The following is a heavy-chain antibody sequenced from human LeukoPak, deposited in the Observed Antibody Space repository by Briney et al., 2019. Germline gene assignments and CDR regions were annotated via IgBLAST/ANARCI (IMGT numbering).Heavy chain of an antibody. V-gene: IGHV4-59*08. CDR2: IYYSGST. CDR1: GGSISSYY. D-gene: IGHD4-17*01. CDR3: ARHCSGDYDPREDAFDI. Sequence: SETLSLTCTVSGGSISSYYWSWIRQPPGKGLEWIGYIYYSGSTNYNPSLKSRVTISVDTSKNRFSLKLSSVTAADTAVYYCARHCSGDYDPREDAFDIWGQGTMVTVSS. J-gene: IGHJ3*02.